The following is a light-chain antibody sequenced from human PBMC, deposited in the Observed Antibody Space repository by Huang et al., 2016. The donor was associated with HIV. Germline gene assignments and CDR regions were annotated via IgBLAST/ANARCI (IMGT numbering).Light chain of an antibody. CDR3: MQALQTPG. Sequence: EIVMTQSPLSLPVTPGEPASISCRSSQSLLHSNGYNYLDWYLQKPGQSPQLLIYLGSNRASGVPDRFSGNGSGTDFTLKISRVEAEDVGVYYCMQALQTPGFGQGTRLEIK. CDR2: LGS. V-gene: IGKV2-28*01. CDR1: QSLLHSNGYNY. J-gene: IGKJ5*01.